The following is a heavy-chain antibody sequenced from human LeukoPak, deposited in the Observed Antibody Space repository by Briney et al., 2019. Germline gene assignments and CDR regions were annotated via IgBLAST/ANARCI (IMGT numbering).Heavy chain of an antibody. D-gene: IGHD3-3*02. J-gene: IGHJ6*03. Sequence: ASVKVSFKASGYTFTCYYMHWVGQAPGQGREWMGGINPNSGGTNYAQKFQGRDTMTRDTSISTAYMELSRLRSDDTAVYYCARGPPFRDYYYMDVWGKGTTVTVSS. V-gene: IGHV1-2*02. CDR1: GYTFTCYY. CDR2: INPNSGGT. CDR3: ARGPPFRDYYYMDV.